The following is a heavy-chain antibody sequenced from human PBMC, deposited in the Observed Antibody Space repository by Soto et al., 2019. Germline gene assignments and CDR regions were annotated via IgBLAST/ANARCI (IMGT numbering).Heavy chain of an antibody. V-gene: IGHV3-48*02. D-gene: IGHD6-13*01. CDR3: ARGSSNWAYYFDF. J-gene: IGHJ4*02. CDR1: GFTFSSYS. CDR2: ITSSGTTV. Sequence: EVHLVESGGGLVQPGGSLRLSCAASGFTFSSYSLNWVRQAPGKGLEWVSYITSSGTTVYYADSVRGRFTISRANAKNSLYLQMNSRRDDDTAVYYCARGSSNWAYYFDFWGQGTLVTVSS.